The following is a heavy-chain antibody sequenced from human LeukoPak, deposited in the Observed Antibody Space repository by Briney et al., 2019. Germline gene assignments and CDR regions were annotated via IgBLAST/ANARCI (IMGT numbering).Heavy chain of an antibody. D-gene: IGHD3-22*01. Sequence: PSETLSLTCTVSGGSISSYYWSWIRQPPGKGLEWIGYIYYSGSTNYNPSLKSRVTISVDTSENQFSLKLSSVTAADTAVYYCARAGLPGDSSGYYLNWFDPWGQGTLVTVSS. CDR2: IYYSGST. V-gene: IGHV4-59*01. CDR1: GGSISSYY. J-gene: IGHJ5*02. CDR3: ARAGLPGDSSGYYLNWFDP.